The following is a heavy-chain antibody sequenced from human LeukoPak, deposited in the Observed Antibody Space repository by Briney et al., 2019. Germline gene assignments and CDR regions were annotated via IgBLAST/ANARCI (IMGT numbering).Heavy chain of an antibody. Sequence: GGSLRLSCAASGFTFSSYGMHWVRQAPGKGLEWVAVISYDGSNKYYADSVKGRFTISRDNSKNTLYLQMNSLRAEDTAVYYCARDASSSGPYYFDYWGQGTLVTVSS. CDR2: ISYDGSNK. CDR3: ARDASSSGPYYFDY. J-gene: IGHJ4*02. V-gene: IGHV3-30*19. CDR1: GFTFSSYG. D-gene: IGHD6-13*01.